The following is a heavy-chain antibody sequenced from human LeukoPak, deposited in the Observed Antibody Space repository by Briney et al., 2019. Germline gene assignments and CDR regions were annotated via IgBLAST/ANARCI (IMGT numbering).Heavy chain of an antibody. D-gene: IGHD1-20*01. CDR3: ASGGANWNYNDY. J-gene: IGHJ4*02. CDR2: IYSGGST. CDR1: GFTLSSNY. Sequence: AGSLTLSCAASGFTLSSNYMSWVRQAPGKGLEWVSGIYSGGSTYYPHSVKGRFTISRDNSKNKLYLQMTSLSAAATAVSYCASGGANWNYNDYWGQGTLVTVSS. V-gene: IGHV3-53*05.